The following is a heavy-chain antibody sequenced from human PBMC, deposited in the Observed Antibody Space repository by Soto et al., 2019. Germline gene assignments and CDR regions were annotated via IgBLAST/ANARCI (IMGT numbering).Heavy chain of an antibody. D-gene: IGHD2-15*01. CDR3: ARDRCSGGSCYSAVSAFDI. J-gene: IGHJ3*02. CDR2: ISAYNGNT. Sequence: QVQLVQSGAEVKKPGASVKVSCKASGYTFTSYGISWVRQAPGQGLEWMGWISAYNGNTNYAQKLQGRVTMTTDTATSTAYMELRSLRSDDTAVYYCARDRCSGGSCYSAVSAFDIWGQGTMVTVSS. V-gene: IGHV1-18*01. CDR1: GYTFTSYG.